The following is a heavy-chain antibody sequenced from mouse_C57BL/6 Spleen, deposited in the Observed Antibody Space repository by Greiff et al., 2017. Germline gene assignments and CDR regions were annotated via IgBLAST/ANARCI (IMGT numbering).Heavy chain of an antibody. CDR1: GYTFTSYW. J-gene: IGHJ4*01. V-gene: IGHV1-69*01. D-gene: IGHD2-2*01. Sequence: QVQLQQPGAELVMPGASVKLSCKASGYTFTSYWMHWVKQRPGQGLEWIGEIDPSDSYTNYNQKFKGKSTLTVDKSSSTAYMQLSSLTSEDSAVYYWARRVTTGGRFYAMDYWGQGTSVTVSS. CDR3: ARRVTTGGRFYAMDY. CDR2: IDPSDSYT.